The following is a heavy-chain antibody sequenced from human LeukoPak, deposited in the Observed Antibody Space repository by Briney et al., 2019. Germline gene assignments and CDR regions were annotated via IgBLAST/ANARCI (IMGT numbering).Heavy chain of an antibody. Sequence: PGGSLRLSCAASGFTFSSYSMNWVRQAPGKGLEWVSSISSSSSYIYYADSVKGRFTISRDNAKNSLYLQMNSLRAEDTAVYYCARAFGHYYDSSGHPFDYRGQGTLVTVSS. CDR1: GFTFSSYS. D-gene: IGHD3-22*01. J-gene: IGHJ4*02. V-gene: IGHV3-21*01. CDR3: ARAFGHYYDSSGHPFDY. CDR2: ISSSSSYI.